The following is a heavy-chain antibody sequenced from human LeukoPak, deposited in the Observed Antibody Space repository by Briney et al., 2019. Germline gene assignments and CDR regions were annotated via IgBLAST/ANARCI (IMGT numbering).Heavy chain of an antibody. J-gene: IGHJ4*02. V-gene: IGHV3-30*02. D-gene: IGHD2-21*01. CDR2: IRYDGSNK. Sequence: GGSLRLSXAASGFTFSSYGMHWVRQAPGKGLEWVAFIRYDGSNKYYADSVKGRFTISRDNSKNTLYLQMNSLRAEDTAVYYCAKVYLSQSPFDYWGQGNLVTVSS. CDR1: GFTFSSYG. CDR3: AKVYLSQSPFDY.